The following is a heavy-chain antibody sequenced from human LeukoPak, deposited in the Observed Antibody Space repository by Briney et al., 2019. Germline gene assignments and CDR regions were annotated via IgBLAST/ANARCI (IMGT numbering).Heavy chain of an antibody. J-gene: IGHJ3*02. CDR3: ARDESVGGYAFDI. CDR2: IRSDGSNK. CDR1: GFTFGSYG. V-gene: IGHV3-30*02. Sequence: GGSLRLSCAASGFTFGSYGMHWVRQAPGKGLEWVTFIRSDGSNKYYADSVKGRFTISRDNSKNTLYLQMNSLRAEDTAVYYCARDESVGGYAFDIWGQGTMVTVS. D-gene: IGHD3-16*01.